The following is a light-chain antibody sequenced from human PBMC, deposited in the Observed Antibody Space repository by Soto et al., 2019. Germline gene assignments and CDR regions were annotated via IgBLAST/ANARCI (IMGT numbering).Light chain of an antibody. V-gene: IGLV1-44*01. J-gene: IGLJ2*01. CDR1: SSNIGSNT. CDR2: SNN. Sequence: QSVLTQPPSASGTPGQRVTISCSGSSSNIGSNTVNWYQQLPGTAPKLLIYSNNQRPSVVPDRFSGSKSGTSASLAISGLQSEYEADYYCAAWDDSLNGLVFGGGTKLTVL. CDR3: AAWDDSLNGLV.